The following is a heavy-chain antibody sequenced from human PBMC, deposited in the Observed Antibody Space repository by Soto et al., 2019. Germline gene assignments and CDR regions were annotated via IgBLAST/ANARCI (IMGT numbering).Heavy chain of an antibody. V-gene: IGHV2-5*02. CDR2: IYWDDYK. J-gene: IGHJ4*02. CDR3: AHIVVAGLGYYFDY. CDR1: GFSLSSTRMA. Sequence: QITLKESGPTLVKPTQTLTLTCTFSGFSLSSTRMAVGWIRQPPGKALEWLALIYWDDYKRYSPFLKSRLTITKDTSKSQVVLTMSNMVPVDTARYYCAHIVVAGLGYYFDYWGQGTLVTVSS. D-gene: IGHD6-19*01.